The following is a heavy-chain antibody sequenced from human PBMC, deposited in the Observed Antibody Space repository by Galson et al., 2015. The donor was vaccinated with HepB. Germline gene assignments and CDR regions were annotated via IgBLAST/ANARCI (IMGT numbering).Heavy chain of an antibody. D-gene: IGHD2-21*02. CDR2: ISSSSSYI. J-gene: IGHJ4*02. CDR1: GFTFSSYS. V-gene: IGHV3-21*01. Sequence: SLRLSCAASGFTFSSYSMNWVRQAPGKGLEWVSSISSSSSYIYYADSVKGRFTISRDNAKNSLYLQMNSLRAEDTAVYYCARKEEVVTATQGMDYWGQGTLVTVSS. CDR3: ARKEEVVTATQGMDY.